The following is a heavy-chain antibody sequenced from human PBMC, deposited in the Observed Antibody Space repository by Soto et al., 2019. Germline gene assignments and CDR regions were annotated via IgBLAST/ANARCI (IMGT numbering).Heavy chain of an antibody. J-gene: IGHJ4*02. V-gene: IGHV3-23*01. CDR2: ISDTGGST. D-gene: IGHD2-15*01. CDR3: AKVGELAVGGFDY. CDR1: GFTFSSYA. Sequence: EVQLLESGGDLVQPGGSLRLSCAASGFTFSSYAMSWVRQAPGKGLEWVSRISDTGGSTYYADSVKGRFTISRDSSKNTLYLQMNSLRADDTAIYYCAKVGELAVGGFDYWGQGTLVTVSS.